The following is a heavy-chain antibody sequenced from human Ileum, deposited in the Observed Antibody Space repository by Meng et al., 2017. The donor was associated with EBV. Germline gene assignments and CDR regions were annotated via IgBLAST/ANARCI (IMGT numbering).Heavy chain of an antibody. Sequence: HVQESGPGLVKPSWPRSLTRAVPGGSISSSNWWSWVRQPPGKGLEWIGEIYHSGSTNYNPSLKSRVTISVDKSKNQFSLNLSSVTAADTAVYYCARVGQWLPIDYWGQGTLVTVSS. CDR3: ARVGQWLPIDY. CDR2: IYHSGST. J-gene: IGHJ4*02. D-gene: IGHD6-19*01. CDR1: GGSISSSNW. V-gene: IGHV4-4*02.